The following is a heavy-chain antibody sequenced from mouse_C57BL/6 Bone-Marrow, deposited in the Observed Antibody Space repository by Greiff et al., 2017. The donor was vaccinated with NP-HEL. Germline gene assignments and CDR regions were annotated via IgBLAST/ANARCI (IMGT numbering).Heavy chain of an antibody. CDR2: ISYSGST. CDR1: GYSITSDY. V-gene: IGHV3-8*01. J-gene: IGHJ2*01. CDR3: ARYPQLTGSYYYFDY. Sequence: EVQLVESGPGLAKPSQTLSLTCSVTGYSITSDYWNWIRKFPGNKLESMGYISYSGSTYYNPSLNSRISITRDTSKNQYYLQLNSVTTEDTATYYCARYPQLTGSYYYFDYWGQGTTLTVSS. D-gene: IGHD4-1*01.